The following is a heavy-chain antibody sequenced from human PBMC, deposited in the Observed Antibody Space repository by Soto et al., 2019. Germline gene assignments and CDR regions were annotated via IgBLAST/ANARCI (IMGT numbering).Heavy chain of an antibody. CDR1: GGSISSSSYY. D-gene: IGHD5-12*01. V-gene: IGHV4-30-4*08. CDR3: ARADVTRHFSMDV. Sequence: SETLSLTCTVSGGSISSSSYYWGWIRQPPGKGLEWIGYIYYSKITFYSPSLKGRVFISIDTSKKQFSLKLSSVTAADTAVYYCARADVTRHFSMDVWGQGNTVTV. J-gene: IGHJ6*02. CDR2: IYYSKIT.